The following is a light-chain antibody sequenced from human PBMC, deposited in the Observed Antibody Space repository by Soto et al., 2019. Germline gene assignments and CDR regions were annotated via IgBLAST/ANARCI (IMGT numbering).Light chain of an antibody. CDR1: QSVSSTY. J-gene: IGKJ2*01. CDR3: QHYASSPYT. CDR2: GAS. V-gene: IGKV3-20*01. Sequence: ELVLTQSPGTLSLSPGDRATLSCRASQSVSSTYLAWYQQKPGQAPRLLMYGASSRATGIPDRFSGSGSGTDFTLTISRLEPEDFVVYFCQHYASSPYTVGQGTKLEIK.